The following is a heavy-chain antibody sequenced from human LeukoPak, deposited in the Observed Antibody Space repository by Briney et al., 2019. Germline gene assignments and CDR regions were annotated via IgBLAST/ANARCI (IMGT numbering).Heavy chain of an antibody. V-gene: IGHV1-18*01. D-gene: IGHD1-1*01. Sequence: ASVKVSCKASGYTFTSYGISWVRQAPGQGLEWMGWISAYKGNTNYAQKLQGRVPMTPATSTSTAYMELRSLRSDDTAVYYCARDRRNWNDVGGYWGQGTLVTVSS. CDR2: ISAYKGNT. CDR1: GYTFTSYG. CDR3: ARDRRNWNDVGGY. J-gene: IGHJ4*02.